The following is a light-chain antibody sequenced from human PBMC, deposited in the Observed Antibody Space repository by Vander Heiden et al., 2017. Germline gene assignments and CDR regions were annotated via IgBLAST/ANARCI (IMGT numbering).Light chain of an antibody. J-gene: IGLJ2*01. CDR1: KLGDKY. CDR2: QDS. Sequence: SYELTQPPSVSVSPGQTASITCSGDKLGDKYACWYQQKRGQSAVLVIYQDSKRPSGIPERFSGSHPGNTATLTISGTQAMDEADYYCQAWDSSTVVFGGGTKLTVL. V-gene: IGLV3-1*01. CDR3: QAWDSSTVV.